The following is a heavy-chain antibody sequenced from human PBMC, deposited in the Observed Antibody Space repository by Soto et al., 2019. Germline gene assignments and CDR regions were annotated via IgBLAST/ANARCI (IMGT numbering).Heavy chain of an antibody. Sequence: QVQLVQSGAEVKKPGASMTVSCKASGYTFSDNYIHWVRQAPGQGLEWVGMSNPSISSTNYAQKCQGRVIVIGEASTSTVYMELSSLISEDTAVYYCARDLVGGDQGYYYGNEGWGQGTTVTVSS. D-gene: IGHD2-15*01. J-gene: IGHJ6*02. CDR2: SNPSISST. CDR3: ARDLVGGDQGYYYGNEG. V-gene: IGHV1-46*01. CDR1: GYTFSDNY.